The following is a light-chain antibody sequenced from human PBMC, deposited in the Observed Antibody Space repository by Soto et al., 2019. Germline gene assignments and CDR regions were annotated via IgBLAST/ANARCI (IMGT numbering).Light chain of an antibody. CDR1: SSDVGGYNY. V-gene: IGLV2-14*01. Sequence: QSVLTQPASVSGSPGQSITISCTGTSSDVGGYNYVSWYQQHPGKAPKLMIYDVSTRPSGVSNRVSGSKSGNTASLTISGLQAEDESDYYCSSYTGSSTYVFGTGTKLTVL. CDR3: SSYTGSSTYV. J-gene: IGLJ1*01. CDR2: DVS.